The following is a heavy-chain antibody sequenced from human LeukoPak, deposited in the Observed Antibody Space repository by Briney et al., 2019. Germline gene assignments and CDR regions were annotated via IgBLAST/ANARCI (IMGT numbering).Heavy chain of an antibody. J-gene: IGHJ4*02. D-gene: IGHD2-2*01. CDR2: INPYSGAI. V-gene: IGHV1-2*02. Sequence: PGASVKVSCKSCGFTFTDEYIHWVRQAPGQGLEWMGWINPYSGAINYAQKFQGRVTLTRDTSISTAYMELSRLTSGDTAVYYCARDPKSQLLLDYWGQGTLVTVSS. CDR3: ARDPKSQLLLDY. CDR1: GFTFTDEY.